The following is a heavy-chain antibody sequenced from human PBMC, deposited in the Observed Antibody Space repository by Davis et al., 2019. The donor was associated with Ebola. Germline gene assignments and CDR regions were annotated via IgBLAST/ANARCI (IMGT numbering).Heavy chain of an antibody. CDR2: IYYSGST. CDR3: ARGPGLYGMDV. CDR1: GGSISSYY. J-gene: IGHJ6*02. Sequence: SETLSLTCTVSGGSISSYYWSWIRQPPGKGLEWIGYIYYSGSTNYNPSLKSRVTISVDTSKNQFSLKLSSVTAADTAVYYCARGPGLYGMDVWGQGTTVTVSS. V-gene: IGHV4-59*12.